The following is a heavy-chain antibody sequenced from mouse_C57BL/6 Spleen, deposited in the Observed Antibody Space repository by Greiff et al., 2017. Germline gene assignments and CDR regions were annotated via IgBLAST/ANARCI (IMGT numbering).Heavy chain of an antibody. CDR3: ARTEAYDYDWFAY. V-gene: IGHV1-7*01. J-gene: IGHJ3*01. CDR1: GYTFTSYW. Sequence: QVHVKQSGAELAKPGASVKLSCKASGYTFTSYWMHWVKQRPGQGLEWIGYINPSSGYTKYNQKFKDKATLTADKSSSTAYMQLSSLTYEDSAVYYCARTEAYDYDWFAYWGQGTLVTVSA. D-gene: IGHD2-4*01. CDR2: INPSSGYT.